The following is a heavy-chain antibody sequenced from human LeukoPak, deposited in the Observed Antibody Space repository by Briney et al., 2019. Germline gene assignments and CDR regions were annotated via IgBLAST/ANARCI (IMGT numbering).Heavy chain of an antibody. Sequence: ASVTVSCKASGYTFTSYGISWVRQAPGQGLEWMGWISAYNGNTNYAQKLQGRVTMTTDTSTSTAYMELRSLRSDDTAVYYCARDGTAMAYYHYMDVWGKGTTVTVSS. V-gene: IGHV1-18*01. CDR1: GYTFTSYG. CDR3: ARDGTAMAYYHYMDV. CDR2: ISAYNGNT. J-gene: IGHJ6*03. D-gene: IGHD5-18*01.